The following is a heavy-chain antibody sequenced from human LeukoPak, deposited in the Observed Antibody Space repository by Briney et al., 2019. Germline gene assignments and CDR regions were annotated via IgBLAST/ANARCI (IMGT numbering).Heavy chain of an antibody. V-gene: IGHV3-7*03. CDR1: GFSFSSYW. J-gene: IGHJ6*02. CDR3: ARDDYYGSGSYPGRHYYYYGMDV. CDR2: IKQDGSEI. Sequence: GGSLRLSCAASGFSFSSYWMSWVRQAPGKGLEGVANIKQDGSEIYYVDSVKGRFTISRDNAKNSLYLQMNSLRAEDTAVYYCARDDYYGSGSYPGRHYYYYGMDVWGQGTTVTVSS. D-gene: IGHD3-10*01.